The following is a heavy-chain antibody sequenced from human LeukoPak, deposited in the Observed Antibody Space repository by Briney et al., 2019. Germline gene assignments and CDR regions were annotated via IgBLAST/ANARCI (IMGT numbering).Heavy chain of an antibody. CDR2: IYYDGYP. V-gene: IGHV4-59*01. CDR1: GASLSSYF. D-gene: IGHD2-8*02. CDR3: AGTELGYCTVTGCPLES. J-gene: IGHJ4*02. Sequence: SETLSLTCNVSGASLSSYFWSWIRQPPGKGLEWIGYIYYDGYPDYSPSLSSRITISVEKSKSQFSLNLRSVTAADTALYFCAGTELGYCTVTGCPLESWGQGTLVTVSS.